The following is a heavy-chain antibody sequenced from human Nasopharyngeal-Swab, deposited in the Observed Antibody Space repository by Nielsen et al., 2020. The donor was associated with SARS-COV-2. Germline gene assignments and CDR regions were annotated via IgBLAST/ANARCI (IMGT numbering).Heavy chain of an antibody. Sequence: SETLSLTCAVYGGSFSGYYWSWIRQPPGKGLEWIGEINHSGSTNYNPSLKSRVTISVDTSKNQFSLKLSSVTAADTAVYYCARAQSYYDFWSGYQYNWFDPWGQGTLVTVSS. J-gene: IGHJ5*02. V-gene: IGHV4-34*01. CDR1: GGSFSGYY. CDR3: ARAQSYYDFWSGYQYNWFDP. D-gene: IGHD3-3*01. CDR2: INHSGST.